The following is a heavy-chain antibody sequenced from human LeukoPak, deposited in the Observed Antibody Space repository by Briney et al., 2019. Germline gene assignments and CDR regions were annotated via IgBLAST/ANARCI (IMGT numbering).Heavy chain of an antibody. V-gene: IGHV4-59*01. Sequence: SETLSLTCTVSAGSISSYYWSWIRQPPGKGLEWIGYIYYSGSTNYNPSLKSRVTISIDTSKNQFSLKLSPVTAADTAVYYCARGSYSSSWYSYYYYYMDVWGKGTTVTISS. CDR2: IYYSGST. CDR3: ARGSYSSSWYSYYYYYMDV. D-gene: IGHD6-13*01. CDR1: AGSISSYY. J-gene: IGHJ6*03.